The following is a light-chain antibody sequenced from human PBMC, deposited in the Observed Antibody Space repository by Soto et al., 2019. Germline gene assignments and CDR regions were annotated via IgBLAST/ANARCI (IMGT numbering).Light chain of an antibody. J-gene: IGKJ4*01. CDR3: QHYVNWPLT. CDR2: GAS. V-gene: IGKV3-15*01. CDR1: QSVSSN. Sequence: EIVMTQSPSTLCVSPGERVTVACRASQSVSSNLAWYQQKPGQAPRLLIYGASIRATGIPARFSGSGSGTEFTLTISSLQSEDVAVYYCQHYVNWPLTFGGGTKVDIK.